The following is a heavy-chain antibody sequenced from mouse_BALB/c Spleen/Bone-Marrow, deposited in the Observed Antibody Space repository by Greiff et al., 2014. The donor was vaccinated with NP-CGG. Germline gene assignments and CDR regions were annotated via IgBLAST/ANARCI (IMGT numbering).Heavy chain of an antibody. V-gene: IGHV5-6-3*01. J-gene: IGHJ2*01. CDR2: INSNGGSN. CDR3: ARGNYGNYVDYFDY. D-gene: IGHD2-1*01. Sequence: EVQLQQSGGGLVQPGGSLKLSCAASGFTFSSYGMSWVRQTPDKRLELVASINSNGGSNYYPDSVKGRFTISRDNAKNTLSLQMSSMKSEDTAMYYCARGNYGNYVDYFDYWGQGTTLTVS. CDR1: GFTFSSYG.